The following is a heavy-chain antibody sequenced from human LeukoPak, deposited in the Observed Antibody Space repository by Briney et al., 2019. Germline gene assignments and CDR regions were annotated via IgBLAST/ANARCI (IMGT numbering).Heavy chain of an antibody. V-gene: IGHV3-23*01. CDR1: GFAFSSYA. CDR2: IGFDGGGI. CDR3: ARHSQQLVFSPFDY. Sequence: GGSLRLSCAASGFAFSSYAINWVRRAPGKGLEWVSTIGFDGGGIHYADSVKGRFTISRNNAKSSLFLQMDSLRAEDTAVYYCARHSQQLVFSPFDYWGQGSVVTVSS. J-gene: IGHJ4*02. D-gene: IGHD6-6*01.